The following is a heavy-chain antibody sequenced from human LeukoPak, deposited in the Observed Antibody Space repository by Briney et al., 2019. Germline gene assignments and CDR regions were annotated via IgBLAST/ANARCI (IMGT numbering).Heavy chain of an antibody. CDR2: INPNSGGT. CDR1: GYTFTGYY. CDR3: ARDPALGSGSKYYFDY. J-gene: IGHJ4*02. V-gene: IGHV1-2*06. D-gene: IGHD3-10*01. Sequence: GASVKVSCKASGYTFTGYYMHWVRQAPGQGLEWMRRINPNSGGTNYAQKFQGRVTMTRDTSISTAYMELSRLRSDDTAVYYCARDPALGSGSKYYFDYWGQGTLVTVSS.